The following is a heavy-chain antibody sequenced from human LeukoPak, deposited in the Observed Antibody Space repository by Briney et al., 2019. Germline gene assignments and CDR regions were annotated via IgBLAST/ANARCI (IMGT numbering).Heavy chain of an antibody. Sequence: GRSLRLSCAASGFTFSSYAMHWVRQAPGKGLEWVAVISYDGSNKYYADSVKGRFTISRDNSKNTLYLQMNSLRAEDTAAYYCARAPISLIAAAGPFDYWGQGTLVTVSS. J-gene: IGHJ4*02. CDR1: GFTFSSYA. D-gene: IGHD6-13*01. CDR3: ARAPISLIAAAGPFDY. CDR2: ISYDGSNK. V-gene: IGHV3-30-3*01.